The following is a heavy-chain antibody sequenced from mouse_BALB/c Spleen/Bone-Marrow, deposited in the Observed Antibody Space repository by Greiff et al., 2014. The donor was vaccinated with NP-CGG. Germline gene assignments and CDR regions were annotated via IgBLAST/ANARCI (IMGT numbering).Heavy chain of an antibody. Sequence: DLVKPGASVKLSCKASGYTFTSYWINWIEQRPGQGLEWIGRIAPGSGSTYYNEMFKGKATLTVDTSSSTAHIQLSSLSSEDSAVYFCARESYYYENYAMDYWGQGTSVTVSS. CDR2: IAPGSGST. V-gene: IGHV1S41*01. D-gene: IGHD1-1*01. J-gene: IGHJ4*01. CDR1: GYTFTSYW. CDR3: ARESYYYENYAMDY.